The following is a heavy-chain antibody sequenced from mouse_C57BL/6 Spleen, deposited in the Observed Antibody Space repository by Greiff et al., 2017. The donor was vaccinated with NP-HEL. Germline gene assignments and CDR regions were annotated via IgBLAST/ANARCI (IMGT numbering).Heavy chain of an antibody. CDR1: GYTFTSYW. J-gene: IGHJ4*01. CDR2: IHPNSGST. V-gene: IGHV1-64*01. D-gene: IGHD1-1*01. Sequence: QVQLQQPGAELVKPGASVKLSCKASGYTFTSYWMHWVKQRPGQGLEWIGMIHPNSGSTNYNEKFKSKATLTVDKSSSTAYMQLSSLTSEDSAVYYCARRAGGSSLYYAMDYWGQGTSVTVSS. CDR3: ARRAGGSSLYYAMDY.